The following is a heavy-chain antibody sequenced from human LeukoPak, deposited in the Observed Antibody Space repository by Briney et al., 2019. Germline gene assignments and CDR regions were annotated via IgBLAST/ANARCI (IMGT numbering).Heavy chain of an antibody. Sequence: PSETVSLTCTVSGASISSNSDYWGWVRQPPGKGLEWVGNIFYDGSTYYSSSLQRRLTISLDTSKNQFFLKLSSVTAADTAVYYCARATYYYYYGMDVWGQGATVTVSS. CDR1: GASISSNSDY. CDR3: ARATYYYYYGMDV. V-gene: IGHV4-39*07. CDR2: IFYDGST. J-gene: IGHJ6*02.